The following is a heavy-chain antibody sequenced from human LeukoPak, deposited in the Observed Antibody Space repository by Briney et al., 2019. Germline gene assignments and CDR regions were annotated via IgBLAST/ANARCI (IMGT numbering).Heavy chain of an antibody. CDR1: GGPISSFY. Sequence: PSETLSLTCTVSGGPISSFYWSWIRQPPGKGLEWIGYIYYSGSTNYNPSLKSRVTISVDTSKNQFSLKLSSVTAADTAVYYCARRYCSSTSCYRPRGYYFDYWGQGTLVTVSS. D-gene: IGHD2-2*02. CDR2: IYYSGST. CDR3: ARRYCSSTSCYRPRGYYFDY. J-gene: IGHJ4*02. V-gene: IGHV4-59*08.